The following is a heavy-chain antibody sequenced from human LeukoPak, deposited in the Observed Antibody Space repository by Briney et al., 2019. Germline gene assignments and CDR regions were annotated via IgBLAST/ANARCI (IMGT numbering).Heavy chain of an antibody. D-gene: IGHD2-2*01. CDR1: GGTFSSYA. CDR2: IIPIFGTA. J-gene: IGHJ5*02. CDR3: ARDWCSSTSCLNWFDP. Sequence: SVKVSCKASGGTFSSYAISWVRQAPGQGLEWMGGIIPIFGTANYAQKFQGRVTITTDESTSTAYMELSSLRSEDTAVYYCARDWCSSTSCLNWFDPWGQGTLVTVSS. V-gene: IGHV1-69*05.